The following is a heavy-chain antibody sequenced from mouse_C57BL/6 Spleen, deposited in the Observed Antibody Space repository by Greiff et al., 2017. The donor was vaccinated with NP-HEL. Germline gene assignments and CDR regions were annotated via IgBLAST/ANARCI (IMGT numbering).Heavy chain of an antibody. D-gene: IGHD2-3*01. CDR2: VYPYNGGT. CDR1: GFTFTDYY. V-gene: IGHV1-36*01. Sequence: VQLQQSGPVLVKPGPSVKISCKASGFTFTDYYMHWVKQSHGKSLEWIGLVYPYNGGTSYNQKFKGKATLTVDPSSSTAYLALNSLPSEDSAVYYCARGVTTSYYAMDYWGQGTSVTVSS. CDR3: ARGVTTSYYAMDY. J-gene: IGHJ4*01.